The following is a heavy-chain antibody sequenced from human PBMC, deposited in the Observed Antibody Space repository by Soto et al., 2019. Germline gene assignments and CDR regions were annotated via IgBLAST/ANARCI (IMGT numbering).Heavy chain of an antibody. Sequence: SETLSLTCSVSGGSIRSYYWSWIRQSPEKGLEWIGYFYHSGNSNYNPSLKSRVTISVDTSKNQLSLSLRSVAAADTAVYFCARIYSVDQYAYVNGGLDVWGQGTTVTVSS. CDR2: FYHSGNS. V-gene: IGHV4-59*01. D-gene: IGHD3-16*01. CDR3: ARIYSVDQYAYVNGGLDV. J-gene: IGHJ6*02. CDR1: GGSIRSYY.